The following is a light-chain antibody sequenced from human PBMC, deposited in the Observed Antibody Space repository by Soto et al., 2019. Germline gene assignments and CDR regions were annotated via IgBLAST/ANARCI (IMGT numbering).Light chain of an antibody. Sequence: QSALAQPASVSGSPGQSITISCTGTSSDVGGYNYVSWYQQHPGKAPKLMIYEVTNRPSGVSNRFSGSKSGNTAFLTISGLQAEDEADYYCSSYTSRSTLVFGTGTKVTVL. CDR1: SSDVGGYNY. V-gene: IGLV2-14*01. J-gene: IGLJ1*01. CDR3: SSYTSRSTLV. CDR2: EVT.